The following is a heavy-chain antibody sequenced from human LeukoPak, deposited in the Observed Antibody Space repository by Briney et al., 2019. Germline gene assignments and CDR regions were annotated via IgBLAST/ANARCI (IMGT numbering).Heavy chain of an antibody. V-gene: IGHV3-21*01. J-gene: IGHJ4*02. D-gene: IGHD3-22*01. Sequence: GGSLRLSRAASGFTFSSYSMTWVRPAPGKGLEWVSSISSSSSHIYYADSVKRRFPISRDNAKNSLYLQMNNLRDEDTAVYYCARMGKITTRPREPFDYWGQGTLVTVSS. CDR2: ISSSSSHI. CDR3: ARMGKITTRPREPFDY. CDR1: GFTFSSYS.